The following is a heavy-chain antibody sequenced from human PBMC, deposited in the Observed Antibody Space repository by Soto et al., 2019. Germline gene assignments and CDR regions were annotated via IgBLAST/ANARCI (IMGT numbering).Heavy chain of an antibody. CDR1: GFTFSSYA. D-gene: IGHD4-4*01. Sequence: GGSLRLSCAASGFTFSSYAMSWVRQAPGKGLEWVSAISGSDGSTHYADSVKGRFTISRDNSKNMLFLQMNSLRADDTAIYYCARADPYSTFQPAFDYWGQGTLVTVSS. V-gene: IGHV3-23*01. J-gene: IGHJ4*02. CDR2: ISGSDGST. CDR3: ARADPYSTFQPAFDY.